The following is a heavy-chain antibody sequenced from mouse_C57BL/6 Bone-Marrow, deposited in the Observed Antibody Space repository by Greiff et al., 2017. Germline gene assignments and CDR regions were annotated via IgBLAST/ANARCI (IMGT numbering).Heavy chain of an antibody. D-gene: IGHD1-1*01. CDR2: IDPETGGT. CDR1: GYTFTDYE. V-gene: IGHV1-15*01. Sequence: VQLQQSGAELVRPGASVTLSCKASGYTFTDYEMHWVKQTPVHGLEWIGAIDPETGGTAYNQKFKGKAILTADKSSSTAYMELRSLTSDDSAVYYCTRRRGIYYGSSYYAMDYWGQGTSVTVSS. CDR3: TRRRGIYYGSSYYAMDY. J-gene: IGHJ4*01.